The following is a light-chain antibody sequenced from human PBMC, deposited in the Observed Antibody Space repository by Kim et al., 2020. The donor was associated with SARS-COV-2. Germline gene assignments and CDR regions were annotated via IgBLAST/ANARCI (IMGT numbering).Light chain of an antibody. Sequence: APGKTARITCGGNNIGSKSVHWYPRKPGQAPVLVIYYDSDRPSGIPERFSGSNAGNTATLTISRVEAGDEADYYCQVWDSSSDHRVFGGGTKLTVL. J-gene: IGLJ3*02. CDR3: QVWDSSSDHRV. CDR2: YDS. V-gene: IGLV3-21*04. CDR1: NIGSKS.